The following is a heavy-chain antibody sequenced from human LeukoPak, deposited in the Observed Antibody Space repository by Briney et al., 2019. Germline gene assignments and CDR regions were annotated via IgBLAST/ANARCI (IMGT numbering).Heavy chain of an antibody. CDR3: ARDLMVATIRSDY. CDR1: GFTFSSYS. V-gene: IGHV3-21*01. CDR2: ISSSSSYI. Sequence: GGSLRLSCAASGFTFSSYSMNWVRQAPGKGREWVSSISSSSSYIYYADSVKGRFIISRDNAKNSLYLQMNSLRAEDTAVYYCARDLMVATIRSDYWGQGTLVTVSS. D-gene: IGHD5-12*01. J-gene: IGHJ4*02.